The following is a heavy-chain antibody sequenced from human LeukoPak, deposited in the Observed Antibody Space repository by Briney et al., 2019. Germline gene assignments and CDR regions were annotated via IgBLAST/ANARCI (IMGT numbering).Heavy chain of an antibody. CDR1: GGSISSYY. V-gene: IGHV4-59*08. Sequence: PSETLSLTCTVSGGSISSYYWSWIRQPPGKGLEWIGYIYYSGGTNYNPSLKSRVTISVDTSKNQFSLKLSSVTAADTAVYYCARFVGGVFDYWGQGTLVTVSS. CDR3: ARFVGGVFDY. D-gene: IGHD1-26*01. CDR2: IYYSGGT. J-gene: IGHJ4*02.